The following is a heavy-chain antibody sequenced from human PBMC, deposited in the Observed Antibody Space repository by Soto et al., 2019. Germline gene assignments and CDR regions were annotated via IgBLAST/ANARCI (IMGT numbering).Heavy chain of an antibody. D-gene: IGHD2-2*01. CDR3: ARGEGAVLVPAAMYYYYYGMDV. V-gene: IGHV3-30-3*01. CDR2: ISYDGSNK. CDR1: GFTFSSYA. J-gene: IGHJ6*02. Sequence: QVQLVESGGGVVQPGRSLRLSCAASGFTFSSYAMHWVRQAPGKGLEWVAVISYDGSNKYYADSVKGRFTISRDNSKKTLDLQMNSLRAEDTAVYYCARGEGAVLVPAAMYYYYYGMDVWGQGTTVTVSS.